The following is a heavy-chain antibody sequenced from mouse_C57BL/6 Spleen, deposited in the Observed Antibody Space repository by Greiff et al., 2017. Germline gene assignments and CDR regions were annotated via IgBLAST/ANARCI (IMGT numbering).Heavy chain of an antibody. D-gene: IGHD1-1*01. Sequence: EVKLVESGGGLVKPGGSLKLSCAASGFTFSDYGMHWVHQAPEKGLEWVAYISSGSSTIYYADTVKGRFTISRDNAKNTLFLQMTSLRSEDTAMYYCATAVGDYWGQGTTLTVSS. V-gene: IGHV5-17*01. CDR1: GFTFSDYG. CDR3: ATAVGDY. J-gene: IGHJ2*01. CDR2: ISSGSSTI.